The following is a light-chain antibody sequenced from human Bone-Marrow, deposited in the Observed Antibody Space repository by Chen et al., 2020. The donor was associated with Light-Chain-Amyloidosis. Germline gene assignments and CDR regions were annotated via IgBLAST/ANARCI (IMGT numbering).Light chain of an antibody. Sequence: EIVLTQSPGTLSLSPGEGANLSCRASRTISSNYLTWYQQKFGQAPRLLIYGSSSRATGIPDRFTGSGSGTDFTLTINRLEHEDFAMYYCQQYVTSPRSFGGGAKVEIK. CDR2: GSS. J-gene: IGKJ4*01. V-gene: IGKV3-20*01. CDR3: QQYVTSPRS. CDR1: RTISSNY.